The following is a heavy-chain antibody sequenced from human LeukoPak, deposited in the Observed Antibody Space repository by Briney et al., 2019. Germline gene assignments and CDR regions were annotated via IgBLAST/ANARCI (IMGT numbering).Heavy chain of an antibody. J-gene: IGHJ4*02. CDR2: IYTSGST. D-gene: IGHD3-22*01. CDR1: GGSISSGSYY. CDR3: ARLRYGGYSDY. Sequence: SQALSLTCTVSGGSISSGSYYWSWIRQPAREGMEGIGRIYTSGSTNYNPSLKSRVTISVDTSKNQFSLKLSSVTAADTAVYYCARLRYGGYSDYWGQGTLVTVSS. V-gene: IGHV4-61*02.